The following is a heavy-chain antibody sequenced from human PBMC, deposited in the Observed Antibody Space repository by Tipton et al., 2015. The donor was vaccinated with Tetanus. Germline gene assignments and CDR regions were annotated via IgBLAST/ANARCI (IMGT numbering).Heavy chain of an antibody. CDR3: ARDRGGSIAVAGCDY. CDR1: GYTFTSYY. V-gene: IGHV1-46*01. Sequence: QVQLVQSGAEVKKPGASVKVSCKASGYTFTSYYMHWVRQAPGQGLEWMGIINPSGGSTSYAQKFQGRVTMTRDTSTSTVYMELSSLRSEDTAVYYCARDRGGSIAVAGCDYWGQGTLVTVSS. CDR2: INPSGGST. J-gene: IGHJ4*02. D-gene: IGHD6-19*01.